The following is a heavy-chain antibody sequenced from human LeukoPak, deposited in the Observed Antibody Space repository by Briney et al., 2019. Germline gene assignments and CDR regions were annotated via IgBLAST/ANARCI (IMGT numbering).Heavy chain of an antibody. Sequence: SETLSLTCAVYGGSFSGYYWSWIRQPPGKRLEWIGEINHSGSTNYNPSLKSRVTISVDTSKNQFSLKLSSVTAADTAVYYCARAPGGKYCSSTSCYKPNWFDPWGQGTLVTVSS. CDR1: GGSFSGYY. CDR2: INHSGST. D-gene: IGHD2-2*02. J-gene: IGHJ5*02. CDR3: ARAPGGKYCSSTSCYKPNWFDP. V-gene: IGHV4-34*01.